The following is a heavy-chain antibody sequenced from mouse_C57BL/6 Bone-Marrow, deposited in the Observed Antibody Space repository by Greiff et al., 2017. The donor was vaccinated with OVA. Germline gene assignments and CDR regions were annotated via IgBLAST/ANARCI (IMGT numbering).Heavy chain of an antibody. CDR3: ARRFITTVVATDYYAMDY. D-gene: IGHD1-1*01. Sequence: VQLKESGGGLVQPGGSLKLSCAASGFTFSDYGMAWVRQAPRKGPEWVAFISNLAYSIYYADTVTGRFTISRENAKNTLYLEMSSLRSEDTAMYYCARRFITTVVATDYYAMDYWGQGTSVTVSS. CDR1: GFTFSDYG. J-gene: IGHJ4*01. V-gene: IGHV5-15*01. CDR2: ISNLAYSI.